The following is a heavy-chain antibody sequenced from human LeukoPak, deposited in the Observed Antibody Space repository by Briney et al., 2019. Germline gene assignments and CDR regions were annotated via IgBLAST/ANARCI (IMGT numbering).Heavy chain of an antibody. CDR2: IYYSGST. V-gene: IGHV4-39*01. CDR1: GDSISSSSYY. D-gene: IGHD1-14*01. Sequence: SETLSLTCTVSGDSISSSSYYWGWIRQPPGKGLEWIGNIYYSGSTYYNPSLKSRVTISVDTPKNKFSLKLSSVTAADTAVYYCARGPTGDYWGQGTLVTVPS. J-gene: IGHJ4*02. CDR3: ARGPTGDY.